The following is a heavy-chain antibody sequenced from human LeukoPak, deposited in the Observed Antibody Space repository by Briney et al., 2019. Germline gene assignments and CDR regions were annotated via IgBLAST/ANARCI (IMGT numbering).Heavy chain of an antibody. J-gene: IGHJ4*02. CDR3: ARGQRSCSGGSCYGPYFDY. D-gene: IGHD2-15*01. V-gene: IGHV4-59*12. CDR1: GGSIGDYY. Sequence: SETLSLTCTVSGGSIGDYYWDWIRQPPGKGLEWIGYIYYSGSTNYNPSLKSRVTISVDTSKNQFSLKLSSVTAADTAVYYCARGQRSCSGGSCYGPYFDYWGQGTLVTVSS. CDR2: IYYSGST.